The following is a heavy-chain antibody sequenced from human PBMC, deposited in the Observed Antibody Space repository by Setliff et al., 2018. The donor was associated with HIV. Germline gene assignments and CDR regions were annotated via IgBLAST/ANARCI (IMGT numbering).Heavy chain of an antibody. Sequence: GGSLRLSCAASGFTFSSYEMTWVRQAPGKELEWVSYISRSGNTIYYADSVKGLFTISRDNAKNSLFLQMNSLRAEDTAIYYCARLLRGGGDYFDYWGQGTLVTVSS. CDR1: GFTFSSYE. D-gene: IGHD3-10*01. J-gene: IGHJ4*02. V-gene: IGHV3-48*03. CDR3: ARLLRGGGDYFDY. CDR2: ISRSGNTI.